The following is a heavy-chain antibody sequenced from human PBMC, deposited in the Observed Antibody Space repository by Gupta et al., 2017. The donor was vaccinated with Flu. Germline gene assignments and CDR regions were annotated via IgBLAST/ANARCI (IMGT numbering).Heavy chain of an antibody. D-gene: IGHD6-13*01. V-gene: IGHV3-21*02. CDR3: ARDRGQFSDVRGISH. CDR2: INSGGSHI. J-gene: IGHJ4*02. Sequence: VQLVQSGGGLVRPGGSLGPSCASSGFTSSSYNMYWVRQAPGKGLEWVSSINSGGSHIYYSDSLRGRITVSRDNARGSLFLQLESLRAEDTAVYYCARDRGQFSDVRGISHWGQGTLVTVS. CDR1: GFTSSSYN.